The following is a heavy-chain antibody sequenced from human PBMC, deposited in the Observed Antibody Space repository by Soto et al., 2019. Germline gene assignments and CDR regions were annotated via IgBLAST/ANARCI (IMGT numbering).Heavy chain of an antibody. CDR3: AQWAGLVVYLGPFDY. V-gene: IGHV3-48*03. Sequence: GGSLRLSCEVSEFTFSSHTMNWVRQAPGKGMEWISYISRSGSTVHYADSVKGRFTISRDNAMNSLYLQMNSLRADDTAVYYCAQWAGLVVYLGPFDYWGQLTLVTVSS. D-gene: IGHD2-8*02. CDR1: EFTFSSHT. J-gene: IGHJ4*02. CDR2: ISRSGSTV.